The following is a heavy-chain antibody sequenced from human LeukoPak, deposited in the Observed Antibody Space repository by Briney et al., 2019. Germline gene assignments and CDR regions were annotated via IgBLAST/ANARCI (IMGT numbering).Heavy chain of an antibody. J-gene: IGHJ6*04. CDR2: IYHSGST. D-gene: IGHD2-2*01. CDR3: ARDGIVVVPAAIYYYYGMDV. CDR1: GYSISSGYY. Sequence: PSETLSLTCAVSGYSISSGYYWGWIRQPPGKGLEWTGSIYHSGSTYYNPSLKSRVTISVDTSKNQFSLKLSSVTAADTAVYYCARDGIVVVPAAIYYYYGMDVWGKGTTVTVSS. V-gene: IGHV4-38-2*02.